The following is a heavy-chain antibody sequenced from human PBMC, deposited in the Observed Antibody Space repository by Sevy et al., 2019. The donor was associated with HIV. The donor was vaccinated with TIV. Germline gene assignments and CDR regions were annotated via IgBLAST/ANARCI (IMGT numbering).Heavy chain of an antibody. D-gene: IGHD6-13*01. V-gene: IGHV4-38-2*01. CDR2: IYHSGST. Sequence: SETLSLTCAVSGYSISSGYYWGWIRQPPGKGLEWIGSIYHSGSTYYNPSLKSRVTISVDTSKNQFSLKLGSVTAADTAVYYCEGRGYSSSPQYYYFDYWGQGTLVTVSS. CDR1: GYSISSGYY. J-gene: IGHJ4*02. CDR3: EGRGYSSSPQYYYFDY.